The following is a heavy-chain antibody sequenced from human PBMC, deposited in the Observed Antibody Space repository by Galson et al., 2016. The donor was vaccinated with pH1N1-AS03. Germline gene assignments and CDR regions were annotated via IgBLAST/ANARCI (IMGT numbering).Heavy chain of an antibody. CDR2: INHSGST. J-gene: IGHJ6*02. D-gene: IGHD3-16*02. CDR3: AAYRPLRPGVLDV. CDR1: GGSFGGYY. V-gene: IGHV4-34*01. Sequence: ETLSLTCAVYGGSFGGYYWNWIRQPPGKGLEWIGEINHSGSTNYNPSLKSRVTISVDTSKNQFSLKLSSVTAADTAVYYCAAYRPLRPGVLDVWGQGTTVSVSS.